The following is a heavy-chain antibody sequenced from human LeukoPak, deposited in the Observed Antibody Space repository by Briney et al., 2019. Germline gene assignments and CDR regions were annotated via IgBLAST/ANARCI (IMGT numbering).Heavy chain of an antibody. D-gene: IGHD2-8*01. Sequence: ASVKVSCKASGGTFSSYAISWVRQATGQGLEWIGWMNPNSGNTGYAQKFQGRVTITRNTSISTAYMELSSLRSEDTAVYYCARGLDCTNGVCYDMSLFDPWGQGTLVTVSS. CDR2: MNPNSGNT. V-gene: IGHV1-8*03. J-gene: IGHJ5*02. CDR3: ARGLDCTNGVCYDMSLFDP. CDR1: GGTFSSYA.